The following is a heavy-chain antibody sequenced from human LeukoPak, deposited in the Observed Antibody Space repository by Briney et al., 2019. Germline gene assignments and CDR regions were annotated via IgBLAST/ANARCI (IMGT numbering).Heavy chain of an antibody. CDR1: GYTFTGYY. J-gene: IGHJ4*02. Sequence: ASVKVSCKASGYTFTGYYMHWVRQAPGQGLEWMGWINPNSGGTNYAQKFQGRVTMTRDTSIGTAYMELSRLRSDDTAVYYCARDLAVADNRDYWGQGTLVTVSS. CDR3: ARDLAVADNRDY. V-gene: IGHV1-2*02. CDR2: INPNSGGT. D-gene: IGHD6-19*01.